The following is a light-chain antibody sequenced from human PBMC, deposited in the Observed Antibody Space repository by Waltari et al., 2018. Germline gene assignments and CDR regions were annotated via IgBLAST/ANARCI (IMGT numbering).Light chain of an antibody. CDR3: QQSDTSSVT. CDR1: QSISSTY. Sequence: EIVLTQSPGPLSLSPGERATLSCRASQSISSTYLAWYQQKPGQAPSLLIYAAPSRATGIPDRFSGSGSGTDFTLTINRLEPEDFAVYYCQQSDTSSVTFGQGTRLEIK. CDR2: AAP. J-gene: IGKJ5*01. V-gene: IGKV3-20*01.